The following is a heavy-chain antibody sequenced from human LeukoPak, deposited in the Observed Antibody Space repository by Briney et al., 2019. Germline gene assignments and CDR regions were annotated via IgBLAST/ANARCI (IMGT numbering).Heavy chain of an antibody. CDR2: INHSGST. D-gene: IGHD3-10*01. CDR3: ASRIVWFGDPTQGGAFDI. Sequence: SETLSLTCAVYGGSFSGYYWSWIRQPPGKGLEWIGEINHSGSTNYNPSLKSRVTISVDTSKNQFSLKLSSVTAADTAVYYCASRIVWFGDPTQGGAFDIWGQGTMVTVSS. CDR1: GGSFSGYY. J-gene: IGHJ3*02. V-gene: IGHV4-34*01.